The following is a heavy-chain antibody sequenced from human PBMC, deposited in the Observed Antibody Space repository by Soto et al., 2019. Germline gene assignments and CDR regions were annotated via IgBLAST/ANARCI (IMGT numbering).Heavy chain of an antibody. Sequence: GGPLRLSCAASGFTFSSYAMSWVRQAPGKGLGWVSVISGSDDSTYYADSVKGRFTISRDNSKNTLYLQMNSLRAEDTAVYYCAKRSSSSTFDYWGQGTLVTVSS. CDR3: AKRSSSSTFDY. D-gene: IGHD6-6*01. V-gene: IGHV3-23*01. J-gene: IGHJ4*02. CDR1: GFTFSSYA. CDR2: ISGSDDST.